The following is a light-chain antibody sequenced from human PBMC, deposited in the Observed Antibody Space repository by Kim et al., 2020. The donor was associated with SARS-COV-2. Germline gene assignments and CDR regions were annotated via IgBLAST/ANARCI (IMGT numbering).Light chain of an antibody. J-gene: IGLJ1*01. CDR2: DVS. V-gene: IGLV2-14*04. CDR1: SSDVGAYKY. CDR3: SSYARSSSYV. Sequence: GQSITSSCTGTSSDVGAYKYVSWYKQPPGKAPELMIFDVSERPSGISNRFSGSKSGNTASLTISGLQAEDEADYYCSSYARSSSYVFGTGTKVTVL.